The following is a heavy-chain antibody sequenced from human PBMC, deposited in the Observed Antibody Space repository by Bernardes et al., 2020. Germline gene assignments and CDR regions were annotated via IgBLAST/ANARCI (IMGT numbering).Heavy chain of an antibody. D-gene: IGHD2-21*02. CDR3: AKDLIGYCGGACYSLDALDI. CDR2: ISASGADS. CDR1: GFIFSNYA. Sequence: GGSLRLSCAASGFIFSNYAMSWVRRAPGRGLEWVSAISASGADSFYADSVQGRFTISRDTFKHTVYLQMNNLRAEDTALYYCAKDLIGYCGGACYSLDALDIWGQGVMVTVSS. V-gene: IGHV3-23*01. J-gene: IGHJ3*02.